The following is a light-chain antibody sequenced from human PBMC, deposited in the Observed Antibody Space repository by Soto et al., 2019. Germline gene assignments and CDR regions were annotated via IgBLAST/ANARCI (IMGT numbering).Light chain of an antibody. J-gene: IGKJ3*01. CDR3: QQYEEWPPVEYT. CDR2: EAS. Sequence: EIVMTQSPATLSVSPGERATLSCRASQSVSSKLAWYQQKPGQAPRLLIYEASTRATGIPARFSGSGSGTEFTLTISSLQSEDFARYYCQQYEEWPPVEYTFGPGTKVDIK. V-gene: IGKV3-15*01. CDR1: QSVSSK.